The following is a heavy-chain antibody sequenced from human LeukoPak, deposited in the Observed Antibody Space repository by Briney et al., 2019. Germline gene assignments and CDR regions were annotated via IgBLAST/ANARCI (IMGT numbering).Heavy chain of an antibody. D-gene: IGHD1-26*01. CDR1: GYTFTSYA. CDR2: INAGNGNT. Sequence: GASVKVSCKASGYTFTSYAMHWVRQAPGQRLEWMGWINAGNGNTEYSQKFRGRVTITRDTSASTAYMELSSLRSEDTAVYYCARGIELYYYYYGMDVWGQGTTVTVSS. J-gene: IGHJ6*02. CDR3: ARGIELYYYYYGMDV. V-gene: IGHV1-3*01.